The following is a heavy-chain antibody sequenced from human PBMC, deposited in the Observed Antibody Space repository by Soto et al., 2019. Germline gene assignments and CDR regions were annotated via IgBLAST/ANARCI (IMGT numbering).Heavy chain of an antibody. V-gene: IGHV1-18*01. D-gene: IGHD2-15*01. CDR2: ISAYNGNT. CDR1: GYTFTSYG. CDR3: ARFSGGSYNTYYFYYGMDV. Sequence: QVQLVQSGAEVKKPGASVKVSCKASGYTFTSYGISWVRQAPGQGLDWMGWISAYNGNTKYAQDLQGRVTMTTDTSTSTAYMELRSLRSDGTAVYYCARFSGGSYNTYYFYYGMDVWGHGTTFTVSS. J-gene: IGHJ6*02.